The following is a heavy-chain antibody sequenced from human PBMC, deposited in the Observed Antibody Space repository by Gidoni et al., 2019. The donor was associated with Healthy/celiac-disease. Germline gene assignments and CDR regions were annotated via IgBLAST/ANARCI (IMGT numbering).Heavy chain of an antibody. V-gene: IGHV3-66*01. J-gene: IGHJ4*02. CDR1: GFTVSSNY. CDR3: ARARVERDDYGSGSPFAGFDY. CDR2: IYSGGST. D-gene: IGHD3-10*01. Sequence: EVQLVASGGGLVQPGGSLRLSCAASGFTVSSNYMSWVRQAPGKGLEWVSVIYSGGSTYYADSVKGRFTISRDNSKNTLYLQMNSLRAEDTAVYYCARARVERDDYGSGSPFAGFDYWGQGTLVTVSS.